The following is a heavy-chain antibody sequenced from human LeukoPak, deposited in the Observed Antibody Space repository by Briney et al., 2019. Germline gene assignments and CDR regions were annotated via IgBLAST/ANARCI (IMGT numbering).Heavy chain of an antibody. CDR3: ARTEEWSEWNWFDP. J-gene: IGHJ5*02. CDR1: GGSISSYY. D-gene: IGHD3-3*01. V-gene: IGHV4-59*01. Sequence: SETLSLTCTVSGGSISSYYWSWIRQPPGKGLEWIGYIYYSGSTNYNPSLKSRVTISVDTSKNQFSLKLSSATAADTAVYYCARTEEWSEWNWFDPWGQGTLVTVSS. CDR2: IYYSGST.